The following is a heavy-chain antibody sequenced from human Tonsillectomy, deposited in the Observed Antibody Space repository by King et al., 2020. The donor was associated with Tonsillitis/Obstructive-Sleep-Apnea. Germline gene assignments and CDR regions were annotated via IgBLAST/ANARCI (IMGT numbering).Heavy chain of an antibody. D-gene: IGHD3-9*01. Sequence: VQLVESGGGLVQPGGSLRLSCAASGFTFSSYAMSWVRQAPGKGLEWVSAISGSGGSTYYADSVKGRFTISRDNSKNTLYLQMNSLRAEDTAVYYCAKAGYYDILAGPCFDYWGQGTLVTVSS. CDR3: AKAGYYDILAGPCFDY. J-gene: IGHJ4*02. V-gene: IGHV3-23*04. CDR1: GFTFSSYA. CDR2: ISGSGGST.